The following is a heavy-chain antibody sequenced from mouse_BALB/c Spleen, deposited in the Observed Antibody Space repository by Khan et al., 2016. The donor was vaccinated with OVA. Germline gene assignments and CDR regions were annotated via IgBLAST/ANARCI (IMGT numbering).Heavy chain of an antibody. CDR2: ISTSGSYT. D-gene: IGHD1-1*01. Sequence: EVELVESGGDLVKPGGSLKLSCAASGFTFSRYGMSWVRQTPDKRLEWVAIISTSGSYTYYPDSVKGRFTISRDNAMNTLYLQMSSLKSEDTAMYYGARCLDDTSYDYYAMDYWGQGTSITVSS. V-gene: IGHV5-6*01. CDR3: ARCLDDTSYDYYAMDY. CDR1: GFTFSRYG. J-gene: IGHJ4*01.